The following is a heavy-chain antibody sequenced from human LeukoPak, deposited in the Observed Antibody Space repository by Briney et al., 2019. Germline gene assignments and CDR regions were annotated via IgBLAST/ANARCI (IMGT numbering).Heavy chain of an antibody. CDR2: IGAYNGDT. J-gene: IGHJ4*02. Sequence: GASVKVSCKHSGYTFTSFGISWVRQAPGQGLEWMGWIGAYNGDTDYAQKFQGRVTMTTDTSTSTAYMDLRSLRSDDTAVYYCTRDHCSGDNCPSFDYWGQGTLVTVSS. D-gene: IGHD2-15*01. CDR3: TRDHCSGDNCPSFDY. CDR1: GYTFTSFG. V-gene: IGHV1-18*04.